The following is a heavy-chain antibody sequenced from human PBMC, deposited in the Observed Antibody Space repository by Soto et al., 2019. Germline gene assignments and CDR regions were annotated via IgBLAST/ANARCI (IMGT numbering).Heavy chain of an antibody. CDR1: GYSFTSYW. V-gene: IGHV5-51*01. Sequence: GESLKISCKGSGYSFTSYWIGWVRQMPGKGLEWMGIIYPGDSDTRYSPSFQGQVTISADKSISTAYLQWSSLKASDTAMYYCARQGTYYDYIWGSYRSADAFDIWGQGTLVTVS. J-gene: IGHJ3*02. CDR3: ARQGTYYDYIWGSYRSADAFDI. CDR2: IYPGDSDT. D-gene: IGHD3-16*02.